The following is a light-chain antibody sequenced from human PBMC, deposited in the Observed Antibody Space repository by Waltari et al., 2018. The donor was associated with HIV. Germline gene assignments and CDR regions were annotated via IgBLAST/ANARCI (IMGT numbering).Light chain of an antibody. CDR1: STDSRFNQH. Sequence: QSALTQPASVSGFPGQSINISCTGISTDSRFNQHVSWYQQHPGKIPRLIIFDISNRPSGISDHCSGSRSGNSASLTISGLRSGDEAHYYCASNRLDYTLIFGGGTKLTVL. J-gene: IGLJ2*01. V-gene: IGLV2-14*03. CDR3: ASNRLDYTLI. CDR2: DIS.